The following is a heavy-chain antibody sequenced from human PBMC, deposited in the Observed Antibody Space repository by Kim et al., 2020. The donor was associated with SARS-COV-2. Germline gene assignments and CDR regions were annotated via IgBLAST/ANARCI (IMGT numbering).Heavy chain of an antibody. CDR3: AKAEIPVKIIVGVDV. D-gene: IGHD2-2*01. V-gene: IGHV3-23*01. J-gene: IGHJ6*02. Sequence: GGSLRLSCTASGFTFSSYAMSWVRQAPGKGLEWVSAISDSGGDTYYADSVKGRFTISRDNSKNTLYLQMNSLRAEDTAVYYCAKAEIPVKIIVGVDVWGQGTTVTVSS. CDR2: ISDSGGDT. CDR1: GFTFSSYA.